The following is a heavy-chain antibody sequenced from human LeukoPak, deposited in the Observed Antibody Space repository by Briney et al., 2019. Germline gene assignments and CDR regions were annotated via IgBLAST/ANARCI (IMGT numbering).Heavy chain of an antibody. D-gene: IGHD2-15*01. CDR3: ARLRHCSGGSCYRRYYYMDV. V-gene: IGHV4-59*01. CDR1: GRHISSYY. Sequence: PSETLSLTCSVSGRHISSYYWSWIRQPPGRGLDWIGYIYYCGSTNYNPSLQSRLTISVDTSKNQFSLKLSSVTAADTAVYYCARLRHCSGGSCYRRYYYMDVWGKGTTVTVSS. J-gene: IGHJ6*03. CDR2: IYYCGST.